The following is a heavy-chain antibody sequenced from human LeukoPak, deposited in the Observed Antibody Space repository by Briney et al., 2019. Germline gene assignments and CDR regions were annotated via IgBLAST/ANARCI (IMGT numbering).Heavy chain of an antibody. Sequence: ASVKVSCKASGYTFTGYYMHWVRQAPGQGLEWMGWINPNSGGTNYAQKFQGRVTMTRDTSISTAYMELSRLRSDDTAVYYCARDPSYSSPTDNWFDPWGQGTLVTVSS. CDR2: INPNSGGT. D-gene: IGHD6-13*01. CDR1: GYTFTGYY. V-gene: IGHV1-2*02. CDR3: ARDPSYSSPTDNWFDP. J-gene: IGHJ5*02.